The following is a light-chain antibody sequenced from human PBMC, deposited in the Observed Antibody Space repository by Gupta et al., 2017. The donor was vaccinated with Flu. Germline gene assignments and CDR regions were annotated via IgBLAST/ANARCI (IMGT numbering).Light chain of an antibody. CDR3: QAWDSRV. CDR1: KLGDKY. CDR2: QDT. V-gene: IGLV3-1*01. J-gene: IGLJ3*02. Sequence: SYELTQPPSVSVSPGQTASITCSGDKLGDKYVCWYQQKPGQSPVLVIYQDTKRPAGIPERFSGSNSGNTAXLXISGTQXMDEADYYCQAWDSRVFGGGTKLTVL.